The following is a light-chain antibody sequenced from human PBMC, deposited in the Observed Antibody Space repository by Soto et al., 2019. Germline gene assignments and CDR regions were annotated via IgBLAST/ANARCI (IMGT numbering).Light chain of an antibody. CDR2: GAA. V-gene: IGKV3D-15*01. CDR3: QQYDSWSLT. CDR1: HRVDSN. J-gene: IGKJ4*01. Sequence: EVVMTQSPGTLSVSTGEGATLSCRASHRVDSNLAWYQQKPGQAPRLLMYGAATRPSGIPDRFSGSGSGTDFTLTITSLQSEDFSVYYCQQYDSWSLTFGGGTKVEIK.